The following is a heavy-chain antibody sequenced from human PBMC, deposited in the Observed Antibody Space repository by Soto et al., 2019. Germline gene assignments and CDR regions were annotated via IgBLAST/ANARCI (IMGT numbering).Heavy chain of an antibody. Sequence: ASVKVSCKASGYTFTSYGISWVRQAPGQGLEWMGWISAYNGNTNYAQKLQGRVTMTTDTSTSTAYMELRSLRSDDTAVYYCARGDILTGYSTYYFDYWGHGTMVTVSS. CDR1: GYTFTSYG. V-gene: IGHV1-18*01. CDR3: ARGDILTGYSTYYFDY. D-gene: IGHD3-9*01. CDR2: ISAYNGNT. J-gene: IGHJ4*01.